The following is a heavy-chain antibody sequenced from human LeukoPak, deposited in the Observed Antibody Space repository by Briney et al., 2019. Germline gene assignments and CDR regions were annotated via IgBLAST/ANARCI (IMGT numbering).Heavy chain of an antibody. CDR1: GGTFSSYA. Sequence: ASVKVSCKASGGTFSSYAISWVRQAPGQGLEWMGWINPNSGGTNYAQKFQGRVTMTRDTSISTAYMELSRLRSDDTAVYYCARVGYGDFNWFDPWGQGTLVTVSS. CDR2: INPNSGGT. CDR3: ARVGYGDFNWFDP. D-gene: IGHD4-17*01. J-gene: IGHJ5*02. V-gene: IGHV1-2*02.